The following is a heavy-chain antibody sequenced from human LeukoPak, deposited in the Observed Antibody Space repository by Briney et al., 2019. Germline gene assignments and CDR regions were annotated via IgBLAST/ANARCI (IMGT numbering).Heavy chain of an antibody. CDR3: AREWKYQLPVYSSSWYYFDY. CDR1: GYTFTSYD. D-gene: IGHD6-13*01. J-gene: IGHJ4*02. CDR2: MNPNSGNT. V-gene: IGHV1-8*01. Sequence: ASVKVSCKASGYTFTSYDINWVRQATGQGLEWMGWMNPNSGNTGYAQKFQGRVTMTRNTSISTAYMELSSLRSEDTAVYYCAREWKYQLPVYSSSWYYFDYWGQGTLVTVSS.